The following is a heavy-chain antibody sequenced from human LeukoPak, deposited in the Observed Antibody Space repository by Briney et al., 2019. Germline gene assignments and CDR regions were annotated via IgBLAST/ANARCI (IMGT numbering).Heavy chain of an antibody. V-gene: IGHV1-69*05. CDR2: IIPIFGTA. J-gene: IGHJ4*02. Sequence: ASVKVSCKASGGTFSSYAISWVRQAPGQGLEWMGRIIPIFGTANYAQKFQGRVTITTDESTSTAYMELSSLRSEDTAVYYCARDTSDTAMGHWGQGTLVTVSS. D-gene: IGHD5-18*01. CDR1: GGTFSSYA. CDR3: ARDTSDTAMGH.